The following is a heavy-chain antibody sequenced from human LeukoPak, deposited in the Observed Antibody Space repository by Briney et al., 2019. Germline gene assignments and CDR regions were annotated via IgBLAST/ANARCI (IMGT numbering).Heavy chain of an antibody. D-gene: IGHD1-26*01. CDR1: GGSISSYY. V-gene: IGHV4-4*09. J-gene: IGHJ4*02. CDR3: ARHGSGSYSFFDY. CDR2: IYTSGST. Sequence: SETVSLTCTVSGGSISSYYWSWIRQPPGKGLEWIGYIYTSGSTNYNPSLKSRVTISVDTSKNQFSLKLSSVTAAATAVYYCARHGSGSYSFFDYWGQGTLVTVSS.